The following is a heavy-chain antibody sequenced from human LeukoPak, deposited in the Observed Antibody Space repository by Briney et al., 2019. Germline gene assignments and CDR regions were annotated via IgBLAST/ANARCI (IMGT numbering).Heavy chain of an antibody. V-gene: IGHV3-33*08. CDR2: IWYDGSNK. J-gene: IGHJ4*02. CDR3: ARDRSYDFWSGYSTPDY. CDR1: GFTFSSYG. Sequence: PGGSLRLSCAASGFTFSSYGMLWVRQAPGKGLEGGAVIWYDGSNKYYADAVKGRFTISRDNSKNTLDLQMNSLRAEDTAVYYCARDRSYDFWSGYSTPDYWGQGTLVTVSS. D-gene: IGHD3-3*01.